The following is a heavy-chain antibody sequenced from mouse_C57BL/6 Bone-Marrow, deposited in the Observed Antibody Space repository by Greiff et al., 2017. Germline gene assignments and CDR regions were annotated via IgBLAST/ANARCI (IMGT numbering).Heavy chain of an antibody. Sequence: QVQLQQSGAELARPGASVKMSCKASGYTFTSYTMHWVKQRPGQGLEWIGYINPSSGYTKYNQKFKDKATLTADKSSSTAYMQLSSLTSEDSSVYYCAKRDYGSRYYFDYWGPGTTLTVSS. CDR1: GYTFTSYT. J-gene: IGHJ2*01. CDR2: INPSSGYT. D-gene: IGHD1-1*01. V-gene: IGHV1-4*01. CDR3: AKRDYGSRYYFDY.